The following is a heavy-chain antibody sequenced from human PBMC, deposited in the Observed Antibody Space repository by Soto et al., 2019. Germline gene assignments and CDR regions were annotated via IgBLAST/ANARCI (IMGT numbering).Heavy chain of an antibody. D-gene: IGHD3-10*01. CDR3: ARPIGYYGSGSYVGY. CDR1: GYSFTSYW. Sequence: PGESLKISCKGSGYSFTSYWIGWVRQMPGKGLEWMGIIYPGDSDTRYSPSFQGQVTISADKPISTAYLQWSSLKASDTAMYYCARPIGYYGSGSYVGYWGQGTLVTVYS. CDR2: IYPGDSDT. J-gene: IGHJ1*01. V-gene: IGHV5-51*01.